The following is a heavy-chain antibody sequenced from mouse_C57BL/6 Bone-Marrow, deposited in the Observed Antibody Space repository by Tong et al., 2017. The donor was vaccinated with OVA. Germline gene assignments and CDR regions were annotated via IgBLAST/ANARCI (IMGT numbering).Heavy chain of an antibody. CDR3: ARWYYYGSIDY. Sequence: VQLQESGAELVRPGTSVKVSCKASGYAFTNYLIEWVKQRPGQGLEWIGVINPYNGGTSYNQKFKGKATLTVDKSSSTAYMELNSLTSEDSAVYYCARWYYYGSIDYWGQGTTLTVSS. CDR1: GYAFTNYL. D-gene: IGHD1-1*01. J-gene: IGHJ2*01. CDR2: INPYNGGT. V-gene: IGHV1-54*01.